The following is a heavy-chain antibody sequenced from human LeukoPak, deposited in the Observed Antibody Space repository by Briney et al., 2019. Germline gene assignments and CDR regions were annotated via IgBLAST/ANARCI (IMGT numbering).Heavy chain of an antibody. V-gene: IGHV1-24*01. CDR2: FDPEDGET. Sequence: ASVKVSCKVSGYTLTKLSMHWVRQAPGTGLEWLGGFDPEDGETIYAQKFQGRVTMTEDTSTDTAYMELSSLRSEDTAVYYCAAGCQLYYYGMDVWGQGTTVTVSS. CDR1: GYTLTKLS. D-gene: IGHD2-2*01. J-gene: IGHJ6*02. CDR3: AAGCQLYYYGMDV.